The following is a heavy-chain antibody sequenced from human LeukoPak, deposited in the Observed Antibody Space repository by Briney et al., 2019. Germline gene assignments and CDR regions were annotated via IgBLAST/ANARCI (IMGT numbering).Heavy chain of an antibody. V-gene: IGHV4-59*01. D-gene: IGHD2-2*02. CDR3: AGALVGYCSSTSCYSIYYYYYGTDV. CDR1: GGSISSYY. Sequence: SETLSLTCTVSGGSISSYYWSWIRQPPGKGLEWIGYIYYSGSTNYNPSLKSRVTISVDTSKSQFSLKLSSVTAADTAVYYCAGALVGYCSSTSCYSIYYYYYGTDVWGKGTTVTVSS. J-gene: IGHJ6*04. CDR2: IYYSGST.